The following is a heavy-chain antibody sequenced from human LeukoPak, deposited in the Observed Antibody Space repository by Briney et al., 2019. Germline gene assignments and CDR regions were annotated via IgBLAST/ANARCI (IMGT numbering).Heavy chain of an antibody. V-gene: IGHV3-23*01. CDR2: ISGSGGRT. Sequence: TGGSLRLSCAASGFTFTTYAMTWVRQAPGKGPEGVSGISGSGGRTYYADSLKGRFTISRDNSKNTLYLQMNSLRTEDTAVYSCAIGPPYGGYSDWGQGTLVTVSS. D-gene: IGHD5-12*01. CDR3: AIGPPYGGYSD. J-gene: IGHJ4*02. CDR1: GFTFTTYA.